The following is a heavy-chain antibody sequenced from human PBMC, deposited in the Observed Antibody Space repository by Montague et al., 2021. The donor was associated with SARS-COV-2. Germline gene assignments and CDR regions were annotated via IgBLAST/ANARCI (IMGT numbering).Heavy chain of an antibody. CDR1: GGSISSYY. CDR3: AREGTGTDYYYYGMDV. CDR2: IYYSGST. Sequence: SETLSLTCTVSGGSISSYYWSWIRQPPGKGLEWIGYIYYSGSTNYNPSLKSRVTISADTSKNQFSLKLSSVTAADTAVYYCAREGTGTDYYYYGMDVWGQGTTVTVSS. V-gene: IGHV4-59*01. D-gene: IGHD1-1*01. J-gene: IGHJ6*02.